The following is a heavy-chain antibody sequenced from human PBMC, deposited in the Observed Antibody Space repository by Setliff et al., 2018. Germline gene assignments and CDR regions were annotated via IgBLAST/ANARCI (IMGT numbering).Heavy chain of an antibody. CDR2: FDPEEGER. Sequence: GASVKVSCKVSGNTLTHLSIHWVRKAPGEGLEWIGGFDPEEGERIYEPRLQGRVNMTEDTSSDSAYMKLGSLRPEDTAVYYCAIDSVVLGFINGDSFDYWGQGTLVTVSS. CDR1: GNTLTHLS. D-gene: IGHD3-10*01. CDR3: AIDSVVLGFINGDSFDY. J-gene: IGHJ4*02. V-gene: IGHV1-24*01.